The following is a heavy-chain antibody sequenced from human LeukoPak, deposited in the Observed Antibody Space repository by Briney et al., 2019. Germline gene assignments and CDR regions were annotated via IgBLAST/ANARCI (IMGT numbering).Heavy chain of an antibody. CDR1: GGTFSSYA. V-gene: IGHV1-69*13. D-gene: IGHD3-22*01. CDR2: IIPIFGTA. J-gene: IGHJ3*02. CDR3: ARAAEVVIKGPHAFDI. Sequence: GASVKVSCKASGGTFSSYAISWVRQAPGQGLEWMGGIIPIFGTANYAQKFQGRVTITADESTSTAYMELSSLRSEDTAVYYCARAAEVVIKGPHAFDIWGQGTMVTVSS.